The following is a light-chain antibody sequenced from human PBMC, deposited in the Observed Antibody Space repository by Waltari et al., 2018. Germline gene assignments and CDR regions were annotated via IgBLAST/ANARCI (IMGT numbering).Light chain of an antibody. J-gene: IGKJ1*01. V-gene: IGKV2-30*01. CDR2: KVS. CDR1: QSLVYSDGNTY. Sequence: DVVMTQSPLSLSVTLGQSASISCRSSQSLVYSDGNTYFNWFHQRPGQSPRRLFYKVSNRDSGVPDRFSASVSGTYFTLRISRVEAEDVGVYYCMQGIHRPWTFGQGTKVEIK. CDR3: MQGIHRPWT.